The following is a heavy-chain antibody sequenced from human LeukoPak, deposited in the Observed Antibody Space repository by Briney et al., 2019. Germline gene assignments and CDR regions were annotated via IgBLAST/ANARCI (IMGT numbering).Heavy chain of an antibody. J-gene: IGHJ6*02. D-gene: IGHD1-7*01. V-gene: IGHV3-48*04. CDR2: ISIGGSTT. CDR1: GFTFSSYS. Sequence: GGSLRLSCAASGFTFSSYSMNWVRQAPGKGLEWVSYISIGGSTTYYADSVKGRFTISRDDAKNSLYLQMNSLRAEDTATYYCAKDGTTQTTNYFYAMDVWGQGTTVTVSS. CDR3: AKDGTTQTTNYFYAMDV.